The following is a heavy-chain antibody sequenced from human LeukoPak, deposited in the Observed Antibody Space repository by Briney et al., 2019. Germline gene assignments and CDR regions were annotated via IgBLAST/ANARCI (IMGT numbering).Heavy chain of an antibody. CDR2: IYPGNSDT. D-gene: IGHD2/OR15-2a*01. V-gene: IGHV5-51*01. CDR1: GYSFSSYW. J-gene: IGHJ3*02. CDR3: ARHRFIINSSQMGAFDI. Sequence: GESLKISCKGSGYSFSSYWIGWVRQMPGEGLEWMGIIYPGNSDTRYSPSFQGQVTISADKSISTAYLQWSSLKASDTAMYYCARHRFIINSSQMGAFDIWGQGTMVTVSS.